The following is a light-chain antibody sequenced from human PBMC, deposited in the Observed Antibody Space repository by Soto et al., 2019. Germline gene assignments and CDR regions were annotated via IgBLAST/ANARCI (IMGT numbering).Light chain of an antibody. V-gene: IGKV2-28*01. CDR3: MQPLQSWT. CDR2: LGS. Sequence: IARTQSPLSLPVSPGEPASISGRPSQSLLHTNGNNYLDWCLPTPGQSPQLLIYLGSNRASGVPDRFSGSGSGTDFTMKISRVEAEDFGVDYCMQPLQSWTFGQGTKV. CDR1: QSLLHTNGNNY. J-gene: IGKJ1*01.